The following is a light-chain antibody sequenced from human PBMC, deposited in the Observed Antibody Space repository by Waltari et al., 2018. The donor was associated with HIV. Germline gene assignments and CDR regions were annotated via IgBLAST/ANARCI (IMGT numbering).Light chain of an antibody. V-gene: IGKV3-15*01. CDR2: GAS. Sequence: EIVMTQSPATLSVSPGARATLSCRASQSVSSNLAWYQQKPGQAPRPLIHGASTRATGIPARFSGSGSGTQFSLTISSLQSEDCAVYYWQQYNKWAVTFGQGTKVEIK. CDR3: QQYNKWAVT. CDR1: QSVSSN. J-gene: IGKJ2*01.